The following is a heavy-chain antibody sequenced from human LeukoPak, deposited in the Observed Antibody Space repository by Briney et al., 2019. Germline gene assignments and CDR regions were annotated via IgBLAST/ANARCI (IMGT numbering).Heavy chain of an antibody. V-gene: IGHV1-69*04. J-gene: IGHJ6*02. D-gene: IGHD3-10*01. Sequence: GASVKVSCKASGYTFTSYYMHWVRQAPGQGLEWMGRIIPIFAIANYAQKFQGRVTITADKSTSTAYMELSSLRSEDTAVYYCARDMADGGYNYGMDVWGQGTTVTVSS. CDR2: IIPIFAIA. CDR3: ARDMADGGYNYGMDV. CDR1: GYTFTSYY.